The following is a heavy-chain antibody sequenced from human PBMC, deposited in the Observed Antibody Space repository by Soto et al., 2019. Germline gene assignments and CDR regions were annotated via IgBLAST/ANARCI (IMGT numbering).Heavy chain of an antibody. Sequence: GGSLRLSCSASGLTFSSHAMHWVRQAPGKGLEYVSAISTIGGITYYADSVKGRFTISRDNSNNTLYLQMSSLRTEDTAVYYCVKDLGSRNYDILTAFYPFDYWGQGALVTVSS. D-gene: IGHD3-9*01. J-gene: IGHJ4*02. CDR2: ISTIGGIT. CDR3: VKDLGSRNYDILTAFYPFDY. V-gene: IGHV3-64D*08. CDR1: GLTFSSHA.